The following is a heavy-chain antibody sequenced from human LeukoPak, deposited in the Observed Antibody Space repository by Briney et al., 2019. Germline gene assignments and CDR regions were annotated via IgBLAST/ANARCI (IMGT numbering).Heavy chain of an antibody. V-gene: IGHV4-4*03. J-gene: IGHJ4*02. Sequence: PPETPSLTCAVSGGSICSTNWWSWVRQPPGKGLEWIGEIYLSAVTNNNPSLKSRVTLSVDKSKNPFSLKLSSVTAPDTAVYYCARVTGVGDSVDYWGQGTLVTVSS. CDR3: ARVTGVGDSVDY. CDR2: IYLSAVT. D-gene: IGHD2-21*02. CDR1: GGSICSTNW.